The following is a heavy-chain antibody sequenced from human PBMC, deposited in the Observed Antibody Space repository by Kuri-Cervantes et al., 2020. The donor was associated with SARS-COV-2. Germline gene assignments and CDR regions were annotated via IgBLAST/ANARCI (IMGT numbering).Heavy chain of an antibody. Sequence: GGSLRLSCAASGFTFSSYSMNWVRQAPGKGLEWVSYISSSSSYTNYADSVKGRFTISRDNAKNSLYLQMNSLRAEDTAVYYCARDTYCSSTSCHYYYGMDVWGQGTTVTVSS. J-gene: IGHJ6*02. V-gene: IGHV3-21*05. CDR3: ARDTYCSSTSCHYYYGMDV. CDR1: GFTFSSYS. CDR2: ISSSSSYT. D-gene: IGHD2-2*01.